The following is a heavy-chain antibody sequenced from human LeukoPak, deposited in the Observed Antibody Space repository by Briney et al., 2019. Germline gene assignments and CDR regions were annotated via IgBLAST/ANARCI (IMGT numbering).Heavy chain of an antibody. Sequence: GGSLGLSCAASGFTFSSYSMNWVRQAPGKGLEWVSSISSSSSYIFYSDSVKGRFTISRDNAKNSLYLQMNSLRAEDTAVYYCARQYSSSWYYFDYWGQGTLVTVSS. CDR3: ARQYSSSWYYFDY. J-gene: IGHJ4*02. CDR1: GFTFSSYS. CDR2: ISSSSSYI. D-gene: IGHD6-13*01. V-gene: IGHV3-21*01.